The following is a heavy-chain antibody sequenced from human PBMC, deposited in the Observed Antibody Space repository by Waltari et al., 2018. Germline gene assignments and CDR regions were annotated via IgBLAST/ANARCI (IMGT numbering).Heavy chain of an antibody. CDR2: IYYRGRT. CDR1: GGSISSSSYY. CDR3: AITSRTYYDFWSGYQYYFDY. Sequence: QLQLQESGPGLVKPSETLSLTCTVSGGSISSSSYYWGWIRQPPGKGLEWIGSIYYRGRTYYNPSLKSRVTISVDTSKNQFSLKLSSVTAADTAVYYCAITSRTYYDFWSGYQYYFDYWGQGTLVTVSS. V-gene: IGHV4-39*01. J-gene: IGHJ4*02. D-gene: IGHD3-3*01.